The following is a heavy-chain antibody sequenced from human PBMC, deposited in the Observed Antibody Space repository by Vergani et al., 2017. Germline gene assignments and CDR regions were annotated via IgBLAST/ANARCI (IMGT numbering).Heavy chain of an antibody. CDR3: ARGNCSGGSCYYDY. D-gene: IGHD2-15*01. Sequence: QVQLVQSGAELKKPGSSVNVSCKASGGTFSSYAISWVRQAPGQGLEWMGGIIPIFGTANYAQKFQGRVTSSADESTSTAYMEMGSLRPEDTAVYYCARGNCSGGSCYYDYWGQVPLITVSS. CDR2: IIPIFGTA. J-gene: IGHJ4*02. V-gene: IGHV1-69*12. CDR1: GGTFSSYA.